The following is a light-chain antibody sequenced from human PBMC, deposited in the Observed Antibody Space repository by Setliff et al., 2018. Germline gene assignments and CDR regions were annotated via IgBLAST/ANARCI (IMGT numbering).Light chain of an antibody. Sequence: QSALTQPASVSGSPGQSITVSCTGTSSDIGNYNYVSWYQQHPGKAPKLMIYEVSKRPSGVPDRFSGSKSGNTASLTVSGLQAEDEADYYCSSYAGSNNPYVFGTGTKVTVL. J-gene: IGLJ1*01. CDR3: SSYAGSNNPYV. CDR1: SSDIGNYNY. CDR2: EVS. V-gene: IGLV2-8*01.